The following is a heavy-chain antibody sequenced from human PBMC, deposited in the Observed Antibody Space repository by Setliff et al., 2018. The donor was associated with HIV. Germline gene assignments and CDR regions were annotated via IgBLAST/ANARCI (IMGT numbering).Heavy chain of an antibody. CDR1: GGSFSSSSYS. CDR3: AREHDYSNYRRLDS. J-gene: IGHJ4*02. Sequence: SETLSLTCIVSGGSFSSSSYSWGWIRLPPGKGLEWIGSIDYSGRTYYNPSLRSRVTMSVDTSKTQFSLKLTSVTAADTAVYYCAREHDYSNYRRLDSWGQGILVTVSS. V-gene: IGHV4-39*07. D-gene: IGHD4-4*01. CDR2: IDYSGRT.